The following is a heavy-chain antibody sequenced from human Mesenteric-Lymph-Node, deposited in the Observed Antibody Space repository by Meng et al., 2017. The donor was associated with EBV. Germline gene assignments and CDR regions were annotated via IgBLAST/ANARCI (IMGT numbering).Heavy chain of an antibody. CDR3: ARPDDSSGYYLD. CDR2: INSSGGSK. CDR1: GYTFTSYY. Sequence: QVLLVRSGAEVKKPGASVKVTFKASGYTFTSYYKHWVRQAPGQGIEWMGIINSSGGSKSYAQNFLGRVTMTRYTSTSTVYMELSSLRSYDTAVDYCARPDDSSGYYLDWGQGTLVTVSS. D-gene: IGHD3-22*01. V-gene: IGHV1-46*03. J-gene: IGHJ4*02.